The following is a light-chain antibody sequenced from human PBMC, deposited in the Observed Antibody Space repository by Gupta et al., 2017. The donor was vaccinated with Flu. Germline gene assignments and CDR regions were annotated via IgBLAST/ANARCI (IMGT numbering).Light chain of an antibody. CDR3: AAWDDSRNYWV. CDR1: NSNIGSNT. CDR2: CKS. V-gene: IGLV1-44*01. J-gene: IGLJ3*02. Sequence: QSVLTQPSSASGTPGPRVTISCSGSNSNIGSNTVNWYQQLPEPAPNLLIYCKSQRPAGVPARFSGSRSGTSASLAISGLQAEDEADYYCAAWDDSRNYWVFGGGTKLTVL.